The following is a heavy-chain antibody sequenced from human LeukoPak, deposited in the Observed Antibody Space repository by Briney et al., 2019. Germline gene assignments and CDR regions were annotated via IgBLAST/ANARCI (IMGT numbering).Heavy chain of an antibody. J-gene: IGHJ4*02. CDR3: ARDSGSRWFGPIDY. Sequence: GGSLRLSCAASGFTFSSYGMHWVRQAPGKGLEWVAVISYDGSNKYYADSVKGRFTISRDNSKNTLYLQMNSLRAEDTAVYYCARDSGSRWFGPIDYWGQGTLVIVSS. CDR2: ISYDGSNK. V-gene: IGHV3-30*03. CDR1: GFTFSSYG. D-gene: IGHD6-13*01.